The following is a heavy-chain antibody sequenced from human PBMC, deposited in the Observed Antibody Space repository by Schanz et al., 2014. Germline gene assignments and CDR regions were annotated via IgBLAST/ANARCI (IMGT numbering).Heavy chain of an antibody. CDR3: ARDPNYDILTGYYVGYYFDY. J-gene: IGHJ4*02. CDR1: GFTFSGYG. V-gene: IGHV3-30*03. D-gene: IGHD3-9*01. CDR2: ISYDGRHK. Sequence: QVQLVESGGGVVQPGRSLRLSCAASGFTFSGYGMHWVRQAPGKGLEWVAIISYDGRHKNYADSVKGRFTISRDNSKNTLYLQMNSLRAEDTAVYYCARDPNYDILTGYYVGYYFDYWGQGSLVTVSS.